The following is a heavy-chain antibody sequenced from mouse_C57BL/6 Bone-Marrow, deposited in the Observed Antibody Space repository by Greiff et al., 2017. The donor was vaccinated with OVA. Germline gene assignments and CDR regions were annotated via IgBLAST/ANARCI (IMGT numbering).Heavy chain of an antibody. CDR2: IYPRDGST. V-gene: IGHV1-78*01. J-gene: IGHJ3*01. D-gene: IGHD1-1*01. Sequence: VQLQESDAELVKPGASVKISCKVSGYTFTDHTIHWMKQRPEQGLEWIGYIYPRDGSTKYNEKFKGKATLTADKSSSTAYMQLHSLTSEDSAVYFCARWDYGSSYGWFAYWGQGTLVTVSA. CDR1: GYTFTDHT. CDR3: ARWDYGSSYGWFAY.